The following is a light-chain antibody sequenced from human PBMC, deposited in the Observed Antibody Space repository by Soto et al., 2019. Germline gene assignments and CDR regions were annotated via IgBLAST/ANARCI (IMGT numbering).Light chain of an antibody. V-gene: IGKV3-20*01. CDR3: QQYGSSPRT. CDR1: QSLSSIY. Sequence: EIVLTQSPGTLSLSPGHGATLSCRASQSLSSIYLAWYQQKPGQAPRLLIYRTSSRATGIPDRFSGSESETDFTLTISRLEPDDSAVYYCQQYGSSPRTFGPGTKVEIK. J-gene: IGKJ1*01. CDR2: RTS.